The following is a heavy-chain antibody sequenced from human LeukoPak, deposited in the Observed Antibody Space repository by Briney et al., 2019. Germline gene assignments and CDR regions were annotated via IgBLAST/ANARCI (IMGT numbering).Heavy chain of an antibody. Sequence: ASVKVSCKASGYTFTSYGISWVRQAPGQGLEWMGCISAYNGNTNYAQKLQGRVTMTTDTSTSTAYMELRSLRSDDTAVYYCARDTGRGYSSGWYDYWGQGTLVTVSS. D-gene: IGHD6-19*01. CDR3: ARDTGRGYSSGWYDY. CDR1: GYTFTSYG. J-gene: IGHJ4*02. CDR2: ISAYNGNT. V-gene: IGHV1-18*01.